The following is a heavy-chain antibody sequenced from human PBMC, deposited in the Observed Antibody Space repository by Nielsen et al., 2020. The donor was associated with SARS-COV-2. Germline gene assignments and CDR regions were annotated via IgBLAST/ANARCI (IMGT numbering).Heavy chain of an antibody. D-gene: IGHD4-17*01. CDR2: ISGSGIST. V-gene: IGHV3-23*01. CDR3: ATLDYGDYAHYYYMEV. J-gene: IGHJ6*03. CDR1: GFTFPTYA. Sequence: GESLKISCVASGFTFPTYAMGWVRQAPGKGLEWVSGISGSGISTYDADFVKGRFTISRDNSKNTLYLQMNSLRAEDTAVYYCATLDYGDYAHYYYMEVWGVGTTVTVSS.